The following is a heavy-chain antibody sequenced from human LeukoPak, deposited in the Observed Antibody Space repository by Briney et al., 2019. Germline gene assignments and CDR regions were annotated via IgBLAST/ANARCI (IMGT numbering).Heavy chain of an antibody. CDR3: AKTADLAVPFWYYYYYMDV. D-gene: IGHD3-3*01. V-gene: IGHV3-23*01. CDR2: ISGSGGST. J-gene: IGHJ6*03. Sequence: GGSLRLSCAASGFTFSSYAMSWVRQAPGKGLEWVSAISGSGGSTYYADSVKGRFTISRDNSKNTLYLQMNSLRAEDTAVYYCAKTADLAVPFWYYYYYMDVWGKGTTVTVSS. CDR1: GFTFSSYA.